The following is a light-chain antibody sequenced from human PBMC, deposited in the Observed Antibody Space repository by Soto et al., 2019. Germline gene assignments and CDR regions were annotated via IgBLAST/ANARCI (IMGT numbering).Light chain of an antibody. V-gene: IGKV1-5*03. Sequence: DIQRTQSPSTLSKSVGDRITITCRASQSISSWLAWYQQKPWKAPKLLIYNASTLESGVPSRFSGSGSGTEFTLTISSLQSDDFAVYYCQHYNSYSETFGGGTKVDIK. CDR1: QSISSW. CDR3: QHYNSYSET. J-gene: IGKJ4*02. CDR2: NAS.